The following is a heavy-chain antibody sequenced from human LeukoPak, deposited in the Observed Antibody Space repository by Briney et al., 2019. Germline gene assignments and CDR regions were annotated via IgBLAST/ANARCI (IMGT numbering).Heavy chain of an antibody. J-gene: IGHJ5*02. CDR2: INPNSGGT. D-gene: IGHD6-6*01. CDR1: GYTFTGYY. Sequence: APVKVSCKAYGYTFTGYYMHWVRQAPGQGLEWMGWINPNSGGTNYAQKFQGMVTMTRDTSISTAYMELSRLRSDDTAVYYCARGHSSSYNWFDPWGQGTLVTVSS. CDR3: ARGHSSSYNWFDP. V-gene: IGHV1-2*02.